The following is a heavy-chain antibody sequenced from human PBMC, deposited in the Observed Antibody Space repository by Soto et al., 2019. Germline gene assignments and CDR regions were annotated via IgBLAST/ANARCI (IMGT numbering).Heavy chain of an antibody. J-gene: IGHJ6*03. V-gene: IGHV5-51*01. CDR3: SRVGSGYDWSYYYYYMDV. Sequence: PGESLKISCKGSGYSFTSYWIGWVRQMPGKGLEWMGIIYPGDSDTRYSPSFQGQVTISADKSISTAYLQWSSLKASDTVMYYCSRVGSGYDWSYYYYYMDVWGKGTTVTVSS. CDR2: IYPGDSDT. D-gene: IGHD5-12*01. CDR1: GYSFTSYW.